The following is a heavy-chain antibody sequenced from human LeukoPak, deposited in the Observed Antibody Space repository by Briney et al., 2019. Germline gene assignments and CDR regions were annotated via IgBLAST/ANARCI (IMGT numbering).Heavy chain of an antibody. J-gene: IGHJ4*02. CDR3: ARLPGEYCGGDCYPRYYFDY. Sequence: GGSLRLSCAASGFTFSSYSMNWVRQAPGKGLEWVSSISSSTSYIYYADSVKGRFAISRDNAKNSLYLQMNSLRAEDTAVYYCARLPGEYCGGDCYPRYYFDYWGQGTLVTVSS. CDR1: GFTFSSYS. CDR2: ISSSTSYI. V-gene: IGHV3-21*01. D-gene: IGHD2-21*02.